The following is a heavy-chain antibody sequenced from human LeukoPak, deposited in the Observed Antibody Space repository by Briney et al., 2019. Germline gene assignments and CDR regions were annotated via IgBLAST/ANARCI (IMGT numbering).Heavy chain of an antibody. CDR1: GFTFDDYG. CDR3: ARAVYYYYMDV. CDR2: VNWNGGST. V-gene: IGHV3-20*04. Sequence: PGGSLRLSCAASGFTFDDYGMSWVRQAPGKGLEWISGVNWNGGSTGYADSVKGRFTISRDNTKNSLYLQMNSLRAEDTAVYYCARAVYYYYMDVWGKGTTVTVSS. J-gene: IGHJ6*03.